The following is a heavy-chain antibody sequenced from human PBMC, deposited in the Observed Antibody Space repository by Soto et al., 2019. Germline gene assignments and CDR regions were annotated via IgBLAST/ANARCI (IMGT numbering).Heavy chain of an antibody. V-gene: IGHV3-23*01. D-gene: IGHD3-3*01. CDR3: YTLGLWSGYNPRSYYYYGMDV. J-gene: IGHJ6*02. CDR2: ISGSGGST. Sequence: HPGGSLRLSCAASGFTFSSYAMSWVRQAPGKGLEWVSAISGSGGSTYYADSVKGRFTISRDNSKNTLYLQMNSLRAEDTAVYYCYTLGLWSGYNPRSYYYYGMDVWGQGTTVTVSS. CDR1: GFTFSSYA.